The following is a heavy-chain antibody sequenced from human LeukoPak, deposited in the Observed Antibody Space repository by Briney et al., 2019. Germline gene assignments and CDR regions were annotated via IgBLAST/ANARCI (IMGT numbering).Heavy chain of an antibody. J-gene: IGHJ6*03. Sequence: PSETLSLTCTVSGGSISSYYWSWIRQPPGKGLEWIGYIYYSGSTNYNPSLKSRVTISVDTSKNQFSLKLSSVTAADTAVYYCASVPYGNYGYYYYYMDVWGKGTTVTVSS. CDR3: ASVPYGNYGYYYYYMDV. CDR2: IYYSGST. V-gene: IGHV4-59*01. D-gene: IGHD4-11*01. CDR1: GGSISSYY.